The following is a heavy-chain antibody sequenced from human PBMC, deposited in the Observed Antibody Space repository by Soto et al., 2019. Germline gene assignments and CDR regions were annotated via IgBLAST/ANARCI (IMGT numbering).Heavy chain of an antibody. CDR3: ARDWGFTDY. D-gene: IGHD7-27*01. CDR2: INLDGRST. CDR1: GFSLSHYW. Sequence: EVQLVESGGGLIQPGGALRLTCTASGFSLSHYWMHWIRQAPGKGLVWVSRINLDGRSTDYAPSVKGRFTISRDNAKNSLYLQMNILAADDTAVYYCARDWGFTDYWGRGTLVTVSS. V-gene: IGHV3-74*01. J-gene: IGHJ4*02.